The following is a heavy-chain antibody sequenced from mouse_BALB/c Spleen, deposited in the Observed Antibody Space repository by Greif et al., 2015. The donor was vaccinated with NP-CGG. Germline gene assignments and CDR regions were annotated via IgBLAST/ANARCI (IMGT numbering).Heavy chain of an antibody. CDR2: ISSGSSTI. CDR1: GFTFSSFG. D-gene: IGHD2-14*01. J-gene: IGHJ4*01. V-gene: IGHV5-17*02. Sequence: EVKVVESGGGLVQPGGSRKLSCAASGFTFSSFGMHWVRQALEKGLEWVAYISSGSSTIYYADTVKGRFTISRDNPKNTPFLQMTSLRSEDTAMYYCARRDRYDGYYAMDYWGQGTSVTVSS. CDR3: ARRDRYDGYYAMDY.